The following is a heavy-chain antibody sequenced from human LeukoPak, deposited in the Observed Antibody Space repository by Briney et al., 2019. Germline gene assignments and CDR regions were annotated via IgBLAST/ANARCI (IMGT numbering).Heavy chain of an antibody. V-gene: IGHV3-23*01. Sequence: GGALRLSCAVSGLTFSSFALSWVPRATGKGLEWVSAISGSGTNTYYADSVKGRFTISRDNSENTLYMQVNSLKAEDTAIYFCARGKAAIGSRTAFDYWGQGTLVTVSS. CDR1: GLTFSSFA. D-gene: IGHD6-13*01. J-gene: IGHJ4*02. CDR3: ARGKAAIGSRTAFDY. CDR2: ISGSGTNT.